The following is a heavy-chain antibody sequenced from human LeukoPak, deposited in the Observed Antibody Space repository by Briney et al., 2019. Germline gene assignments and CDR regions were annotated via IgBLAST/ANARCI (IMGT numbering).Heavy chain of an antibody. CDR1: GGSFSGYY. Sequence: PSETLSLTCAVYGGSFSGYYWSWIRQPPGKGLEWIGEINHSGSTNYNPSLKSRVTISVDTSKNQFSLKLSSVTAADTAVYYCARGGYSYDSSLDYWGQGTLVTVSS. CDR2: INHSGST. CDR3: ARGGYSYDSSLDY. D-gene: IGHD5-18*01. V-gene: IGHV4-34*01. J-gene: IGHJ4*02.